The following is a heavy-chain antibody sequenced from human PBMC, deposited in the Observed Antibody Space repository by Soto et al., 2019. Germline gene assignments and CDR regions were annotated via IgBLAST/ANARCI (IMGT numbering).Heavy chain of an antibody. CDR3: ARRSIYCTSKICLAHYYYPLDV. CDR1: GYSFTNYW. J-gene: IGHJ6*02. V-gene: IGHV5-51*01. D-gene: IGHD2-2*01. CDR2: IYPGDSDT. Sequence: PGESLKISCKATGYSFTNYWIGWVRQMPGKGLEWMGTIYPGDSDTRCGPAFEGQVTISADKSITTAYLQWSSLKASGTAVYFCARRSIYCTSKICLAHYYYPLDVWGQGSTVTV.